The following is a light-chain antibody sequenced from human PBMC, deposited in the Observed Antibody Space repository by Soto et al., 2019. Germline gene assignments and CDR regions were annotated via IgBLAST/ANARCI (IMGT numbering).Light chain of an antibody. CDR3: SSNAGSNNLV. CDR1: SSDVGSYDH. J-gene: IGLJ2*01. CDR2: EVS. Sequence: QSVLTQPASVSGSPGQSITISCSGTSSDVGSYDHVSWYQQHPGKAPKLMIYEVSRRPSGVPDRFSGSKSGNTASLTVSGLQAEDEADYYCSSNAGSNNLVFGGGTKVTVL. V-gene: IGLV2-8*01.